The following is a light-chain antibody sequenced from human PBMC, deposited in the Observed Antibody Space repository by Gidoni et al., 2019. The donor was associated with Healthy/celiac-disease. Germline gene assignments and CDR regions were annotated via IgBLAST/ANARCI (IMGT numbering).Light chain of an antibody. CDR3: QQYGSSPWT. CDR1: QSVSSSY. V-gene: IGKV3-20*01. Sequence: EIVLTQSPGNLSLSPGERATLSCRASQSVSSSYLAWYQPKPGQAPRLLIYGASSRATGSPDRFSGSGSGTDFTLTISRLEPEDFAVYYCQQYGSSPWTFGQGTKVEIK. J-gene: IGKJ1*01. CDR2: GAS.